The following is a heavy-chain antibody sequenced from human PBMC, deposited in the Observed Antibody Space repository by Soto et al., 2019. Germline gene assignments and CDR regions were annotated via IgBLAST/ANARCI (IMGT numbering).Heavy chain of an antibody. CDR3: AKGRGALAVVSNWFDP. D-gene: IGHD6-19*01. J-gene: IGHJ5*02. Sequence: EVQLVESGGGLVQPGRSLRLSCAAFGFTFEDSAMHWIRQTPGKGLEWVAGINWNSGSVGYADSVKGRFTISRDNANNSLFLQMDSLRADDTALYYCAKGRGALAVVSNWFDPWGQGTLVTVSS. CDR2: INWNSGSV. CDR1: GFTFEDSA. V-gene: IGHV3-9*01.